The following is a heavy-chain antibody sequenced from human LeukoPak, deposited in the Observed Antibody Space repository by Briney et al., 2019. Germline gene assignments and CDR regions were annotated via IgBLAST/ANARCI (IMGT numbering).Heavy chain of an antibody. CDR1: GFTFSSYW. CDR3: ARGCGYCSGGSRYAGWFYP. D-gene: IGHD2-15*01. CDR2: INSDGSST. V-gene: IGHV3-74*01. Sequence: PGGSLRLSCAASGFTFSSYWMHWVRQAAGKGLVWVSRINSDGSSTSYADSVKGRFTISRDNAKNTLYLQMNSLRAEDTAVYYCARGCGYCSGGSRYAGWFYPWGQGTLVTVSS. J-gene: IGHJ5*02.